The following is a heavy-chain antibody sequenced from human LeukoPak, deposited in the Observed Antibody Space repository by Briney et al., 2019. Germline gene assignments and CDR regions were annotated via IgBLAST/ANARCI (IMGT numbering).Heavy chain of an antibody. CDR2: IYSGGST. CDR3: ARDLLEWYFDY. CDR1: GLTVSSTY. J-gene: IGHJ4*02. Sequence: GGSLRLSCAASGLTVSSTYMSWVRQTPGKGLEWVSVIYSGGSTYYADSAKGRFTISRDNSKNTLYLQMNSLRAEDTAVYYCARDLLEWYFDYWGQGTLVTVSS. D-gene: IGHD3-3*01. V-gene: IGHV3-66*01.